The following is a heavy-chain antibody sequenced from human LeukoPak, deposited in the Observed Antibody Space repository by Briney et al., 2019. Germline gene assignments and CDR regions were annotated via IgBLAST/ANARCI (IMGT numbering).Heavy chain of an antibody. D-gene: IGHD6-13*01. CDR1: GYTLTELS. Sequence: SVKVSCKVSGYTLTELSMHWVRQAPGKGLEWMGGIIPIFGTANYAQKFQGRVTITADESTSTAYMELSSLRSEDTAVYYCARGRDSSSFYNWFDPWGQGTLVTVSS. CDR3: ARGRDSSSFYNWFDP. CDR2: IIPIFGTA. V-gene: IGHV1-69*13. J-gene: IGHJ5*02.